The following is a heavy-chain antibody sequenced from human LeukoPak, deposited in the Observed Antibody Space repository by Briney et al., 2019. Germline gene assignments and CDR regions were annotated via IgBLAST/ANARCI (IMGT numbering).Heavy chain of an antibody. CDR3: ARATVTQTYYYYYYGMDV. Sequence: SVKVSCKASGGTFSSYAISWVRQAPGQGLEWMGGIIPIFGTANYAQKFQGRVTITADESTSTAYMELSSLRSEDTAVYYCARATVTQTYYYYYYGMDVWGQGTTVTVSS. D-gene: IGHD4-17*01. CDR1: GGTFSSYA. J-gene: IGHJ6*02. CDR2: IIPIFGTA. V-gene: IGHV1-69*13.